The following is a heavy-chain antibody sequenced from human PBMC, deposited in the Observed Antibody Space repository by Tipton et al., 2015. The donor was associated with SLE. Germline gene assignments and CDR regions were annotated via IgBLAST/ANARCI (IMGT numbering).Heavy chain of an antibody. CDR3: AKGGVQLWSPSMDV. Sequence: SLRLSCAASGFTFDDYGMSWVRQAPGKGLEWVSAISGSGGSTYYADSVKGRFTISRDKSKNTLYLQMNSLRAEDTAVYYCAKGGVQLWSPSMDVWGKGTTVTVSS. D-gene: IGHD5-18*01. V-gene: IGHV3-23*01. J-gene: IGHJ6*03. CDR2: ISGSGGST. CDR1: GFTFDDYG.